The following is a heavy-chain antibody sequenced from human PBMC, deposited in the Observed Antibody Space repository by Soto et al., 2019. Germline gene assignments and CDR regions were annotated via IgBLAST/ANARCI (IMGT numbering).Heavy chain of an antibody. J-gene: IGHJ4*02. CDR3: ATSYYDFSIDY. CDR1: GCTVSSNC. Sequence: GGSLRLSCAASGCTVSSNCMSWVRQAPGKGLEWVSVIYSGGSTYYADSVKGRFTISRDNSKNTLYLQMNSLRAEDTAVYYCATSYYDFSIDYWGQGTLVTVSS. V-gene: IGHV3-53*01. D-gene: IGHD3-3*01. CDR2: IYSGGST.